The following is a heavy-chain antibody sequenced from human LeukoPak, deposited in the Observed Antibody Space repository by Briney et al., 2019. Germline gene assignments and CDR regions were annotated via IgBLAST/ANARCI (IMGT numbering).Heavy chain of an antibody. CDR3: ARGDRLGAALLASFDY. V-gene: IGHV3-21*01. CDR2: VSTSSIYI. CDR1: GFTFSSYS. D-gene: IGHD3-16*01. Sequence: GSLRLSCAASGFTFSSYSMNWVRQAPGKGLEWVSSVSTSSIYIYYADSLKGRFTISRDNAKNSLYLQMNSLRAEDTAVYYCARGDRLGAALLASFDYWGQGTLVTVSS. J-gene: IGHJ4*02.